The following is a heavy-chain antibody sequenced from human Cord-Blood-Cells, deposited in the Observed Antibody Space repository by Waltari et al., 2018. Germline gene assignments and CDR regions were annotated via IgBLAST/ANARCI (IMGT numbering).Heavy chain of an antibody. V-gene: IGHV4-30-4*01. D-gene: IGHD2-8*02. Sequence: QVQLQESGPGLVKPSQTLSLTCTVSGGSISSGDYYWSWIRQPPGKGLEWIGYIYYSGSTYYNPPLKSRVTISVDTSKNQFSLKLSSVTAADTAVYYCAGAQEQDIVLVVYDYWGQGTLVTVSS. CDR3: AGAQEQDIVLVVYDY. CDR2: IYYSGST. J-gene: IGHJ4*02. CDR1: GGSISSGDYY.